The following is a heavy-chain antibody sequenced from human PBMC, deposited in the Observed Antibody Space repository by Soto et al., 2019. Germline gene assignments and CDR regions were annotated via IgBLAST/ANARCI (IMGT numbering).Heavy chain of an antibody. D-gene: IGHD2-2*01. CDR3: ARDEVPAALFDY. J-gene: IGHJ4*02. Sequence: GGSLRLSCAASGFTFLLSWLSWVRQAPGKGLEWVANIKQDGSEKYYVDSVKGRFTISRDNATNSLSLQMNSLRAEDTAVYYCARDEVPAALFDYWGQGTLVTVSS. CDR1: GFTFLLSW. V-gene: IGHV3-7*01. CDR2: IKQDGSEK.